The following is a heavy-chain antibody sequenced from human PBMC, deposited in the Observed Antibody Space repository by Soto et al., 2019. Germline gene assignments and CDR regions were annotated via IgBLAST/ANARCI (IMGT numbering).Heavy chain of an antibody. Sequence: SETLSLTCTVSGGSISSGGYYWSWIRQHPGKGLEWIGYIYYSGSTYYNPSLKSRVTISVDTSKNQFSLKLSSVTAADTAVYYCARERVLGYCSGGSCPTNWFDPWGQGTLVTSPQ. CDR1: GGSISSGGYY. J-gene: IGHJ5*02. D-gene: IGHD2-15*01. CDR3: ARERVLGYCSGGSCPTNWFDP. V-gene: IGHV4-31*03. CDR2: IYYSGST.